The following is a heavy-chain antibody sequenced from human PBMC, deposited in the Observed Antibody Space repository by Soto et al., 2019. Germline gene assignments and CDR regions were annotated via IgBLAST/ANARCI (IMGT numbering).Heavy chain of an antibody. D-gene: IGHD6-13*01. Sequence: ASLKVSCKASAYYLNPYSINWLRQAPGQGLEWMGSIFPYTGDTHYAQNLQARFTMTRDTSTNTAYMDLARLQFDDTAVYYCARGGFSHSWRLDHWGQGTLVTVSS. CDR3: ARGGFSHSWRLDH. V-gene: IGHV1-18*04. CDR2: IFPYTGDT. CDR1: AYYLNPYS. J-gene: IGHJ4*02.